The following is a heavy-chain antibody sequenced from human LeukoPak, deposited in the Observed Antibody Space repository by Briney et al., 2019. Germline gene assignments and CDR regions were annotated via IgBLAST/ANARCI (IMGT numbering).Heavy chain of an antibody. CDR3: AIETELGFDY. Sequence: GGSLTLSCAASAFTFSSYAMTWVRQAPGKGLEWVSVISGNGETTYYAGSVQGRFTISRDNSKNTLYLQLNSLRAEDTAVYYCAIETELGFDYWGQGTLVTVSS. J-gene: IGHJ4*02. CDR1: AFTFSSYA. D-gene: IGHD7-27*01. CDR2: ISGNGETT. V-gene: IGHV3-23*01.